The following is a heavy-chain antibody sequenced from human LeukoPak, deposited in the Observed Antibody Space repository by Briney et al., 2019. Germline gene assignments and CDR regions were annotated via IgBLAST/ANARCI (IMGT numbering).Heavy chain of an antibody. CDR1: GFTVGSNY. V-gene: IGHV3-53*01. CDR3: ARGEGSGWSYYYYYGMDV. D-gene: IGHD6-19*01. CDR2: IYSGGST. J-gene: IGHJ6*02. Sequence: GGSLRLSCAASGFTVGSNYMSWVRQAPGKGLEWVSVIYSGGSTYYADSVKGRFTISRDNSKNTLYLQMNSLRAEDTAVYYCARGEGSGWSYYYYYGMDVWGQGTTVTVSS.